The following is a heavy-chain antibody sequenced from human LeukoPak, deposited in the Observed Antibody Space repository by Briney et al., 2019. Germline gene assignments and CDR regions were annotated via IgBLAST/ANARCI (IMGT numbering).Heavy chain of an antibody. CDR1: GYTFTSYD. CDR3: ARGNIAVPGTPYYFEY. V-gene: IGHV1-8*03. Sequence: GASVKVSCKASGYTFTSYDINWVRQATGQGLEWMGWMNPNSGNTGYAQKFQGRVTITRNTSISTAYMELSSLRSEDTAVYYCARGNIAVPGTPYYFEYWGQGTLVTVSS. J-gene: IGHJ4*02. D-gene: IGHD6-19*01. CDR2: MNPNSGNT.